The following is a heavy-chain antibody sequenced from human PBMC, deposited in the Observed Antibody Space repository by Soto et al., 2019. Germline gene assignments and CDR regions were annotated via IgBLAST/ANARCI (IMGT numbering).Heavy chain of an antibody. Sequence: GQGLEWMGWISAYNGNTNYAQKLQGRVTMTTDTSTSTAYMELRSLRSDDTAVYYCARDGYMSPYWFDPWGQGTLVTVSS. V-gene: IGHV1-18*01. J-gene: IGHJ5*02. CDR3: ARDGYMSPYWFDP. D-gene: IGHD6-13*01. CDR2: ISAYNGNT.